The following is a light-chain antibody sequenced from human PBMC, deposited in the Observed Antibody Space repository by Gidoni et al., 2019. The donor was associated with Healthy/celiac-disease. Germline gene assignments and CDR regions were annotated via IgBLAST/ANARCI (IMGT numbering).Light chain of an antibody. CDR3: QQFET. CDR1: QGISSA. Sequence: AIQLTQSPSSLSASVGDRVTITCRASQGISSALAWYQQKPGKAPKLLIYDASSLESGVPSRFSGSGSGTDFTLTISSLQPEDFATYYCQQFETFXQXTKLEIK. J-gene: IGKJ2*01. CDR2: DAS. V-gene: IGKV1-13*02.